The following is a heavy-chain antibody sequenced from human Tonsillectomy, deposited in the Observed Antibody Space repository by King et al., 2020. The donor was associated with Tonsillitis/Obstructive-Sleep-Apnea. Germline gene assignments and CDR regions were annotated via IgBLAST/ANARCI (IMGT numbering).Heavy chain of an antibody. J-gene: IGHJ3*02. Sequence: VQLVESGGGLVQPGGSLRLSCAASGFTFSNYAMSWVRQAPGKGLEWVSDISGSGGRIYYADSGQGRFTISRDNSKNTLYLKMNSLRAEDTAVYYSAKGDIVVVPTAFDIWGQGTMVTVSS. CDR2: ISGSGGRI. D-gene: IGHD2-2*01. V-gene: IGHV3-23*04. CDR1: GFTFSNYA. CDR3: AKGDIVVVPTAFDI.